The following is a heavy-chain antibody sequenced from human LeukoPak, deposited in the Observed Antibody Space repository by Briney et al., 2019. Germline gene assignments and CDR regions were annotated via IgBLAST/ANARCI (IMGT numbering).Heavy chain of an antibody. D-gene: IGHD2-2*01. CDR1: GFTFSTHA. V-gene: IGHV3-66*01. CDR2: IYSGGST. J-gene: IGHJ4*02. CDR3: ARRADCSSTSCPFDY. Sequence: RGSLRLSCEASGFTFSTHAMSWVRQAPGKGLEWVSVIYSGGSTYYADSVKGRFTISRDSSKNTLHLQMNSLRAEDTALYYCARRADCSSTSCPFDYWGQGTLVTVSS.